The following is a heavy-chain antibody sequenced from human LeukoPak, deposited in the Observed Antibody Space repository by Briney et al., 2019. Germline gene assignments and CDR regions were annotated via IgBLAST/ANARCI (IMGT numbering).Heavy chain of an antibody. D-gene: IGHD1-26*01. Sequence: SETLSLTCTVSGGSVNSYYWSWIRQPAGKGLEWIGRMFTGESTNYNPSLKSRVTMSVDTSKNQFSLKLSSVTAADTAIYCCARDRSMDGSQYRWYFELWGRDTLVTVSS. CDR3: ARDRSMDGSQYRWYFEL. J-gene: IGHJ2*01. CDR1: GGSVNSYY. V-gene: IGHV4-4*07. CDR2: MFTGEST.